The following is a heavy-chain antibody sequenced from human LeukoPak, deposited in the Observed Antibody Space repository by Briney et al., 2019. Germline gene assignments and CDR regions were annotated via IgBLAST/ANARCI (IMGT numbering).Heavy chain of an antibody. CDR3: AREGGVEAVAGLGDYYYYMDV. J-gene: IGHJ6*03. V-gene: IGHV7-4-1*02. CDR1: GYTFTSYY. D-gene: IGHD6-19*01. CDR2: INTNTGNP. Sequence: ASVKVSCKASGYTFTSYYMHWVRQAPGQGLEWMGWINTNTGNPTYAQGFTGRFVFSLDTSVSTAYLQISSLKAEDTAVYYCAREGGVEAVAGLGDYYYYMDVWGKGTTVTVSS.